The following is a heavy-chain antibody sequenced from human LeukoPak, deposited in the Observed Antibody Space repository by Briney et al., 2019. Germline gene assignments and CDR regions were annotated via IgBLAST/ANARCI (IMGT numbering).Heavy chain of an antibody. D-gene: IGHD3-10*01. V-gene: IGHV4-4*07. J-gene: IGHJ6*03. CDR1: GGSISSYY. Sequence: SETLSLTCTVSGGSISSYYWSWIRQPAGKGLEWIGRIYTSGSTNYNPSLKSRVTMSVDTSKNQFSLKLSSVTAADTAVYYCARLYGSGSNHYYNYMDVWGKGTTVTVSS. CDR3: ARLYGSGSNHYYNYMDV. CDR2: IYTSGST.